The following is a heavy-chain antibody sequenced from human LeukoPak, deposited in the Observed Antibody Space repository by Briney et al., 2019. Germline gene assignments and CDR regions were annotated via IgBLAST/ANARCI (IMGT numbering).Heavy chain of an antibody. CDR3: ARDRLTGWPSDY. D-gene: IGHD6-19*01. J-gene: IGHJ4*02. Sequence: GGSLRLSCAASGFTFSSYEMSWVRQAPGKGLEWVANIKEDGSEIHYVDSVKGRFTISRDNAKNSLYLHMNSLRVDDTAVYYCARDRLTGWPSDYWGQGTLVTISS. CDR2: IKEDGSEI. V-gene: IGHV3-7*01. CDR1: GFTFSSYE.